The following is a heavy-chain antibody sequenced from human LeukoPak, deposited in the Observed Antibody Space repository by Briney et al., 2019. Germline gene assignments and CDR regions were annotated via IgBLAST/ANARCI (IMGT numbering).Heavy chain of an antibody. D-gene: IGHD6-13*01. V-gene: IGHV3-7*04. Sequence: PGGSLRLSCAASGFTFSTHWMIWLRQAPEKGLEWVANIKQDGSEKYYVDSVKGRFIISRDNAKNTLYLQMNSLRDEDTAVYYCARPSQLALFNYWGQGTLVTVSS. CDR3: ARPSQLALFNY. CDR2: IKQDGSEK. J-gene: IGHJ4*02. CDR1: GFTFSTHW.